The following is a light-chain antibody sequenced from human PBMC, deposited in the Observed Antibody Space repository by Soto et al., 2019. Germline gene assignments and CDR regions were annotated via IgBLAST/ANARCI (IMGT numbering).Light chain of an antibody. J-gene: IGLJ2*01. CDR2: DNN. Sequence: QSVLTQPPSVSAAPRQKVTISCSGSTSNIGSNSVSWYQQLPGTAPKLLIYDNNKRPSGIPDRFSGSRYGTSATLGITGVQTWDEADYYCGTWDASLSAGIFGGGTKVTVL. CDR1: TSNIGSNS. V-gene: IGLV1-51*01. CDR3: GTWDASLSAGI.